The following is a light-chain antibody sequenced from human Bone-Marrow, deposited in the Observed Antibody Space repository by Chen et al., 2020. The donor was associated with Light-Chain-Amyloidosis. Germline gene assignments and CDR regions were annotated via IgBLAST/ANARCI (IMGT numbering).Light chain of an antibody. CDR3: KQYVNSQGT. V-gene: IGKV3-20*01. J-gene: IGKJ1*01. Sequence: EFVVTQSPGTLSLSPGDRATLSCRPSQSMTNNLLAWYQFKPGQAPRLLINDATSRATGIPDRFSGSGFAPDFTLTISSLEPEDFAVYYCKQYVNSQGTFGQGTKVDIK. CDR1: QSMTNNL. CDR2: DAT.